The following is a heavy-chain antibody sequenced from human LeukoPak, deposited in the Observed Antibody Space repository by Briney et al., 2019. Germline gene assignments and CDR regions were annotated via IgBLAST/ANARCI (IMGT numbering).Heavy chain of an antibody. D-gene: IGHD2-15*01. CDR3: ARDGYCSGGSCSHRSVYY. CDR2: IDYTGSA. CDR1: GGSVSSNSYY. V-gene: IGHV4-61*01. J-gene: IGHJ4*02. Sequence: SETLSLTCTVSGGSVSSNSYYWSWVRQPPGKGLEWIGFIDYTGSANYNPSLKSRVTISLDTSKNQFSVKVMSVTAADTAVYYCARDGYCSGGSCSHRSVYYWGQGTLVTVSS.